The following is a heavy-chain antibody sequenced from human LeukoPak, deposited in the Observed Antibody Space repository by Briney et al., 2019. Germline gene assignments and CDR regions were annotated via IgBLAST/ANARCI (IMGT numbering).Heavy chain of an antibody. J-gene: IGHJ4*02. CDR1: GYTFTNYD. Sequence: ASVKVSCKASGYTFTNYDINWVRQAAGQGFEWIGWMNPNSGNTGYAQKFQGRVTMTRITSISTAYMELSSLTSEDTAVYYCARNLPSTGDFDYWGQGTLVSVSS. D-gene: IGHD7-27*01. V-gene: IGHV1-8*01. CDR2: MNPNSGNT. CDR3: ARNLPSTGDFDY.